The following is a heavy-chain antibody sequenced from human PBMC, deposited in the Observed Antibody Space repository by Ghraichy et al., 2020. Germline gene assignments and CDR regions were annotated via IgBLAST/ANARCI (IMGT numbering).Heavy chain of an antibody. CDR3: ARGGAAFGGFDY. D-gene: IGHD3-16*01. CDR1: GFTFSIYS. J-gene: IGHJ4*01. V-gene: IGHV3-48*02. Sequence: GGSLRLSCAASGFTFSIYSMTWVRQAPGKGLEWVSYIRSSSSTIYYADSVKGRFTISRDNAKNSLYLQMNSLRDEDTAVYYCARGGAAFGGFDYWGQEPWSPSPQ. CDR2: IRSSSSTI.